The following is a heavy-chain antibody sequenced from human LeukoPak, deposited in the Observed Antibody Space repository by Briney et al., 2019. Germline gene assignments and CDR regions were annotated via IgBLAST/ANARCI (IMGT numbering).Heavy chain of an antibody. J-gene: IGHJ4*02. CDR2: ISATGNTI. V-gene: IGHV3-48*03. Sequence: GGSLRLSCAASGFTFSSYEMNWVRQAPGKGLEWVSYISATGNTIFYADSVKGRFTVSRDNAKNSLYLQMNSLRAEDTAVYYCARGYYDSSGYQGYWGQGTLVTVSS. CDR3: ARGYYDSSGYQGY. D-gene: IGHD3-22*01. CDR1: GFTFSSYE.